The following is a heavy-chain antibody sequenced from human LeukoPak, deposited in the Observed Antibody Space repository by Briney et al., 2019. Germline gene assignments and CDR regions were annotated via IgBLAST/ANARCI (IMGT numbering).Heavy chain of an antibody. CDR3: ARDRRAAGPPFDAFDI. V-gene: IGHV3-30*19. Sequence: GGSLRLSCAASGFTFSSYGMHWVRQAPGKGLEWVAVIWYDGSNKYYADSVKGRFTISRDNSKNTLYLQMNSLRAEDTAVYYCARDRRAAGPPFDAFDIWGQGTMVTVSS. CDR1: GFTFSSYG. D-gene: IGHD6-13*01. J-gene: IGHJ3*02. CDR2: IWYDGSNK.